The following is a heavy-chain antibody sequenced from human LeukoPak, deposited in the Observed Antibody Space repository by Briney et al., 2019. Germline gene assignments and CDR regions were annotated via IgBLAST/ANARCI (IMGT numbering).Heavy chain of an antibody. CDR3: ASSRLRYFDWFGY. D-gene: IGHD3-9*01. J-gene: IGHJ4*02. V-gene: IGHV1-69*13. Sequence: SVKVSCKASGGTFTSYAISWVRQAPGQGLEWMGGIIPIFGTANYAQKFQGRVTITADESTSTAYMELSSLRSEDTAVYYCASSRLRYFDWFGYWGQGTLVTVSS. CDR2: IIPIFGTA. CDR1: GGTFTSYA.